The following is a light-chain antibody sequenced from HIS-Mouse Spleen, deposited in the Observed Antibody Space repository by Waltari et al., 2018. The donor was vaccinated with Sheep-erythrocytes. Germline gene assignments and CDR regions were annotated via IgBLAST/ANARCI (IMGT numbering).Light chain of an antibody. CDR2: DVS. CDR1: SSDVGGYIY. J-gene: IGLJ1*01. V-gene: IGLV2-11*01. CDR3: CSYAGSYNHV. Sequence: QSALTQPRSVSGSPGQSATISCTGTSSDVGGYIYVSWYQQHPGTSPKLLIYDVSKRPSGVPDRFSGSKSRNTASLTISGLQAEDEADYYCCSYAGSYNHVFATGTKVTVL.